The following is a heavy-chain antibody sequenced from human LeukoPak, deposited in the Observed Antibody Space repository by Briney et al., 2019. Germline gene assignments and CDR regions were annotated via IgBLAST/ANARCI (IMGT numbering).Heavy chain of an antibody. V-gene: IGHV3-23*01. Sequence: GGSLRLSCAASGFTFSSYAMSWVRQAPGKGLEWVSAISDSGGSTYYADSVKGRFTISRDNSKNTLYLQMNSLRADDTAVYYCARDPSDYVDAFDIWGQGTMVTVSS. CDR3: ARDPSDYVDAFDI. CDR1: GFTFSSYA. D-gene: IGHD4-17*01. J-gene: IGHJ3*02. CDR2: ISDSGGST.